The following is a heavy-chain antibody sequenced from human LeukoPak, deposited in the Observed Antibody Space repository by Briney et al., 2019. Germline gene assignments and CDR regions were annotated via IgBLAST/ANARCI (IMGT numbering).Heavy chain of an antibody. Sequence: SETLSLTCTVSGGSVSNYWSWIRQSPGKGLEWIGYIYYTETSYNPSLKSRVTISADTSKNQFSLKLYSVTAADTAVYYCARTTEGYAGGPGYSYYYYMDVWGKGTTVTISS. V-gene: IGHV4-59*02. CDR1: GGSVSNY. CDR3: ARTTEGYAGGPGYSYYYYMDV. CDR2: IYYTET. D-gene: IGHD5-12*01. J-gene: IGHJ6*03.